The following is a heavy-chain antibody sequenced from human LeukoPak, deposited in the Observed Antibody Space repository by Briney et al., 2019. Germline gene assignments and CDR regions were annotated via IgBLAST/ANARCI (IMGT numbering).Heavy chain of an antibody. CDR3: AKDRRYYYDTSEGFGLEY. CDR1: GFTFSSYA. Sequence: GGSLRLSCAASGFTFSSYAMSWVRQAPGKGLEWISAISGSGTSTYYADSVKGRFTISRDNSKNTLYLQMNNLRPEDTALYYCAKDRRYYYDTSEGFGLEYWGLGTLVTVSS. CDR2: ISGSGTST. J-gene: IGHJ4*02. V-gene: IGHV3-23*01. D-gene: IGHD3-22*01.